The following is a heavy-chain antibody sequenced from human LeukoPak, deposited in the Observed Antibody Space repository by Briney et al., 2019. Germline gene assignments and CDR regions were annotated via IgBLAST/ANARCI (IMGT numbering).Heavy chain of an antibody. J-gene: IGHJ6*02. CDR1: GGSFSGHY. V-gene: IGHV4-34*01. CDR3: ASRRNYYYGLDV. Sequence: PSETLSLTCAVYGGSFSGHYWSWIRQPPGKGLEWIGEINHSGSSNYNPSLESRLTLSVDTPKNQCSLKLNSISAADTAVYYCASRRNYYYGLDVWGQGTTVSVSS. CDR2: INHSGSS.